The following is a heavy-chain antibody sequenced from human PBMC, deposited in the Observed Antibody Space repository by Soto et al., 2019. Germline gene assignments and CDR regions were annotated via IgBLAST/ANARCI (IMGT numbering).Heavy chain of an antibody. CDR2: IKADGSEK. V-gene: IGHV3-7*03. J-gene: IGHJ4*02. CDR1: GFTFSNHW. D-gene: IGHD3-16*01. Sequence: EVYLVESGGGLIQPGGSLSLSCVGSGFTFSNHWMNWVRQAPGQGLEWVANIKADGSEKYDVDSVNGRFTISRDNAKNSLYLQMNSLRAEDTAVYYCARARGVDYWGQGTQVTVSS. CDR3: ARARGVDY.